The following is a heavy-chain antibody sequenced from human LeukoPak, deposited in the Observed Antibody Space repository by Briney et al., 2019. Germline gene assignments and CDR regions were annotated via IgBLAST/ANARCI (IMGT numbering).Heavy chain of an antibody. J-gene: IGHJ3*02. CDR1: GGSISSYY. V-gene: IGHV4-59*01. D-gene: IGHD3-22*01. CDR2: IYYSGST. Sequence: SQTLSLTCTVSGGSISSYYWSWIRQPPGKGLEWIGYIYYSGSTNYNPSLKSRVTISVDTSKNQFSLKLSSVTAADTAVYYCARDRYYYDSSGYGSHAFDIWGQGTMVTVSS. CDR3: ARDRYYYDSSGYGSHAFDI.